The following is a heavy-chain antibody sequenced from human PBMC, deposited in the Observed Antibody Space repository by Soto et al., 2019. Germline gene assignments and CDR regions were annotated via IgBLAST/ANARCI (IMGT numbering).Heavy chain of an antibody. CDR2: INPSGEHT. CDR3: ARISCKGGSCYFDFDH. Sequence: ASVKVSCKASGYSFKDHYMHWVRQAPGRGLEWVGIINPSGEHTNYAQQFRGRVAMTRDTSTSTAYMELRSLRSEDTAVYFCARISCKGGSCYFDFDHWGQGTLVTVSS. CDR1: GYSFKDHY. V-gene: IGHV1-46*02. J-gene: IGHJ4*02. D-gene: IGHD2-15*01.